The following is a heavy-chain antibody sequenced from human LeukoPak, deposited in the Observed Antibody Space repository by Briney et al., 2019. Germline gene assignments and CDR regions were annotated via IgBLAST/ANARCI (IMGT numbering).Heavy chain of an antibody. CDR1: GFTFSSYS. D-gene: IGHD3-10*01. CDR3: ARESQRFGEPRFDP. Sequence: PGGSLRLSCAASGFTFSSYSMNWVRQAPGKGLEWVSSISSSSSYIYYADSVKGRFTISRDNAKNSLYLQMNSLRAEDTAVYYCARESQRFGEPRFDPWGQGTLVTVSS. CDR2: ISSSSSYI. V-gene: IGHV3-21*01. J-gene: IGHJ5*02.